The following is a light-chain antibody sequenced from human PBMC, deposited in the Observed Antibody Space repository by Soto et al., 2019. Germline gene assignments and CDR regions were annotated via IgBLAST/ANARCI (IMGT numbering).Light chain of an antibody. CDR3: QQYNNWPPWT. CDR2: GAS. J-gene: IGKJ1*01. Sequence: EIFLTQSPDTLSLSPGERATLSCRASQSVSNNYLAWYQQKPGQAPRLLIYGASTRATGVPARFGGSGSGTEFTLTISSLQSEDFAVYYCQQYNNWPPWTFGQGTKVDIK. V-gene: IGKV3-15*01. CDR1: QSVSNN.